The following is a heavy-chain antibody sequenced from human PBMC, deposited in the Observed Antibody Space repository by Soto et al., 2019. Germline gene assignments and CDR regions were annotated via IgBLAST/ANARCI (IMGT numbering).Heavy chain of an antibody. J-gene: IGHJ4*02. CDR2: ISGSGGST. V-gene: IGHV3-23*01. Sequence: EVQLLESGGGLVQPGGSLRLSCAASGFTFSSYAMSWVRQAPGKGLEWVSAISGSGGSTYDADSVKGRFTISRDNSKNTLYLQMNSLRAEDTAVYYCAKDDYDYVWGSYRSPPLDYWGQGTLVTVSS. CDR1: GFTFSSYA. D-gene: IGHD3-16*02. CDR3: AKDDYDYVWGSYRSPPLDY.